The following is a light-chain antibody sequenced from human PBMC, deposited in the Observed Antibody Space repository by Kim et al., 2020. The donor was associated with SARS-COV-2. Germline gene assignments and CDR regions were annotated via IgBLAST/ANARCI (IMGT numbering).Light chain of an antibody. Sequence: SPGERAALSCRASQSVISRSACYQHKPGPAPRLLIYDASIRATRVPARFTGSGSGTEFTLTISSLQSEDFAVYFCQQYYTWSALTFGGGTKVDIK. CDR3: QQYYTWSALT. CDR1: QSVISR. V-gene: IGKV3D-15*01. J-gene: IGKJ4*01. CDR2: DAS.